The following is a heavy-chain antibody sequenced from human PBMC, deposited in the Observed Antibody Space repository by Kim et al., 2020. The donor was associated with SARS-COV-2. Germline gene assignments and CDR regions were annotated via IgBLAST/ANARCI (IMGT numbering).Heavy chain of an antibody. CDR3: TTHAWFDP. J-gene: IGHJ5*02. CDR2: IKGKADGWTI. CDR1: GFTFINAC. V-gene: IGHV3-15*01. Sequence: GGSLRLSCAASGFTFINACMSWVRQAPGKGLEWVGRIKGKADGWTIDYAAPVKGRFTISRDDSKDTVYLQMNSLKTEDTAVYYCTTHAWFDPWGQGTQV.